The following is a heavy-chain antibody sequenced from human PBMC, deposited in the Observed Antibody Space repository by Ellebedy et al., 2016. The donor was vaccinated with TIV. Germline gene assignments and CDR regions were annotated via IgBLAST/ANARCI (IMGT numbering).Heavy chain of an antibody. CDR3: ARGTGPSWFDP. V-gene: IGHV1-8*01. CDR2: MNPNSGNT. Sequence: ASVKVSCKTSGYNFATFDIIWVRQAIGQGLQWMGWMNPNSGNTGYAQEFRGRISMTRDTSIDTAYMDLGSLTSYDTAFYYCARGTGPSWFDPWGQGTLVTVSS. CDR1: GYNFATFD. J-gene: IGHJ5*02. D-gene: IGHD3-10*01.